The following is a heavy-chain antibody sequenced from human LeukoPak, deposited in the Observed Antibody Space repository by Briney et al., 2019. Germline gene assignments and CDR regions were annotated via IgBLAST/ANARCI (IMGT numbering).Heavy chain of an antibody. CDR1: GFTFGDYD. CDR2: IRSKANGGTT. CDR3: ASSRRYGELVFDY. V-gene: IGHV3-49*04. J-gene: IGHJ4*02. D-gene: IGHD3-10*01. Sequence: PGGSLRLSCTVSGFTFGDYDMNWVRQAPGKGLEWVGFIRSKANGGTTDYAASVKGRFAISRDDSKRSLYLQMNSLKTEDTAVYYCASSRRYGELVFDYWGQGTLVTVPS.